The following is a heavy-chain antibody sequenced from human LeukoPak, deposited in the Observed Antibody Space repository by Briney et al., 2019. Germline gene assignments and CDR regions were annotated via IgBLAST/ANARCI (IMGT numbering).Heavy chain of an antibody. CDR3: ARDCSSTSCYNYYYYGMDV. Sequence: GASVKVSCKASGYTFTSYAMHWVRQAPGQRLEWMGWINAGNGNTKYSQKFQGRDTITRDTSASTAYMELSSLRSEDTAVYYCARDCSSTSCYNYYYYGMDVWGQGTTVTVSS. V-gene: IGHV1-3*01. D-gene: IGHD2-2*02. J-gene: IGHJ6*02. CDR1: GYTFTSYA. CDR2: INAGNGNT.